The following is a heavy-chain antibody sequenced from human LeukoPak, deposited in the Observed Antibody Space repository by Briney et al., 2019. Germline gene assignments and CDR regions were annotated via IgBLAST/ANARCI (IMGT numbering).Heavy chain of an antibody. D-gene: IGHD1-26*01. V-gene: IGHV3-33*06. CDR1: GSTFSSCG. CDR3: AKPTRGSGSFLIEY. CDR2: IWNDGSYK. J-gene: IGHJ4*02. Sequence: LSGXXLRLSCAASGSTFSSCGMHWVRQAPGKGMEWVAVIWNDGSYKYYAESVKGRFTISRDNSKNTLYLEMNSLRAEDTAVYYCAKPTRGSGSFLIEYWGQGTLVTVSS.